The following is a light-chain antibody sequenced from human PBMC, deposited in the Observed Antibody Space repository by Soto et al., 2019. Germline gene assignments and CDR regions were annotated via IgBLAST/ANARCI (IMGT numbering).Light chain of an antibody. CDR2: GAS. CDR1: QSLSTN. Sequence: EIVMTQSPATLSVSPGEGATLSCRASQSLSTNLAWYQQKPGQAPRLLIYGASTRATGIPDRFSSSGSGTDFTLTISRLEPEDFAVYYCQQYGSSPPITFGQGTRLEIK. CDR3: QQYGSSPPIT. J-gene: IGKJ5*01. V-gene: IGKV3-20*01.